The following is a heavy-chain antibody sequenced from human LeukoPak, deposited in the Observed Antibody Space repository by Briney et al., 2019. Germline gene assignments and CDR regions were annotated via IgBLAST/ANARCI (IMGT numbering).Heavy chain of an antibody. Sequence: PSETLSLTCTVSGGSISSYYWSWIRQPPGKGLEWIGYIYYSGGTNYNPSLKSRVTISVDTSKNQFSLKMRSVTAADTAVYYCARDPSGKFFNWFDPWGQGTLVTVSS. D-gene: IGHD1-26*01. J-gene: IGHJ5*02. V-gene: IGHV4-59*01. CDR1: GGSISSYY. CDR2: IYYSGGT. CDR3: ARDPSGKFFNWFDP.